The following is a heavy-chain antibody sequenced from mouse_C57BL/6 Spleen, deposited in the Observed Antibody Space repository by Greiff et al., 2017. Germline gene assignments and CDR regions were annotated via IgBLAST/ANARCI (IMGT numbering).Heavy chain of an antibody. Sequence: EVKLMESGGGLVQPGGSMKLSCVASGFTFSNYWMNWVRQSPEKGLEWVAQIRLKSDNYATHYAESVKGRFTISRDDSKSSVYLQMNNLRAEDTGIYYCTKWGRGYFDYWGQGTTLTVSS. CDR2: IRLKSDNYAT. J-gene: IGHJ2*01. CDR1: GFTFSNYW. CDR3: TKWGRGYFDY. V-gene: IGHV6-3*01. D-gene: IGHD1-3*01.